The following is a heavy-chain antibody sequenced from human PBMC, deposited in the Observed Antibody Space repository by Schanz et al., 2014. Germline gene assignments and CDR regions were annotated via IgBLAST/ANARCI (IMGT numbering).Heavy chain of an antibody. CDR2: INAHTGNT. CDR1: GYTFTTYY. Sequence: QVQLVQSGPEVKKPGVSVKVSCKASGYTFTTYYIHWVRQAPGQGPELMGWINAHTGNTQYAQKFQGRVNMTRDTVTTTVHLELTRLRTDDTAIYYCARVHIATYHYNSPGAFDIWGQGTRVTVSS. V-gene: IGHV1-18*04. CDR3: ARVHIATYHYNSPGAFDI. D-gene: IGHD3-10*01. J-gene: IGHJ3*02.